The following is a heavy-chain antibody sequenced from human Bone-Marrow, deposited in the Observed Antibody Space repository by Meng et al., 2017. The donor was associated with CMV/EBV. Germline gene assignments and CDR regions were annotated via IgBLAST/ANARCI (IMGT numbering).Heavy chain of an antibody. CDR1: GFSFSGYW. Sequence: ESLKISCLASGFSFSGYWMTWVRQAPGKGLEWVATMHQDGSEKYYMDSVKGRFTISRDNAKNSLYLQMNGLRAEDTAVYYCARGLHWGGSYLAGVDYWGQGTLVTVSS. D-gene: IGHD1-26*01. V-gene: IGHV3-7*01. CDR2: MHQDGSEK. CDR3: ARGLHWGGSYLAGVDY. J-gene: IGHJ4*02.